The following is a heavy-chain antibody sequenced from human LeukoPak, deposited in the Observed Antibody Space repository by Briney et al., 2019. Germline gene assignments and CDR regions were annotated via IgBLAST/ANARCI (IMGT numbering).Heavy chain of an antibody. CDR1: GGCVSSNSAA. J-gene: IGHJ5*02. CDR2: TYYRSKWYN. D-gene: IGHD2-2*01. V-gene: IGHV6-1*01. Sequence: SQTLSLTCAIAGGCVSSNSAAWNWIRQSPSRGLEWLGRTYYRSKWYNDYAVSVKSRITIYSDTSKNQFSLQLNSVTPEDTAVYYCTREQLNWFGPWGQRTLVTVSS. CDR3: TREQLNWFGP.